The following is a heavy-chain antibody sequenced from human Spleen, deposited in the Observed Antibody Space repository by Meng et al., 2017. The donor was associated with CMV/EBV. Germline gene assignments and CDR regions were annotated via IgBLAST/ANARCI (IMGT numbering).Heavy chain of an antibody. Sequence: ASVKVSCKASGYTFTGHYMHWVRQAPGQGLEWMGWINPNSGGTNYAQKFQGRVTMTRDTSISTAYMELSRLRSDDTAVYYCARDRVPAAIDYYGMDVWGQGTTVTVSS. J-gene: IGHJ6*02. CDR2: INPNSGGT. CDR1: GYTFTGHY. V-gene: IGHV1-2*02. D-gene: IGHD2-2*01. CDR3: ARDRVPAAIDYYGMDV.